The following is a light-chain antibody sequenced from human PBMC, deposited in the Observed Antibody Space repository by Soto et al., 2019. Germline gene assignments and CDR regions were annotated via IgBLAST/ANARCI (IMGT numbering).Light chain of an antibody. Sequence: DIPMTQSPSTLSASVVDRVTLTCPAIESIDSWLAWHQQKPGRAPKLLISKASSLESGVPSRFSGSGFGTEFTLTISSLQPDDFATYYCQQYNSYRAFGQGTKVDIK. V-gene: IGKV1-5*03. CDR1: ESIDSW. J-gene: IGKJ1*01. CDR3: QQYNSYRA. CDR2: KAS.